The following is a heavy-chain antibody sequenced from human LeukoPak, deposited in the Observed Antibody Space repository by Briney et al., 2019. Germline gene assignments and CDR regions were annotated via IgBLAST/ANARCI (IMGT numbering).Heavy chain of an antibody. CDR2: INHSGST. J-gene: IGHJ6*02. V-gene: IGHV4-34*01. CDR3: ASSKTQNNKIYYYYGMDV. D-gene: IGHD1-20*01. CDR1: GGSFSGYY. Sequence: PSETLSLTCAVYGGSFSGYYWSWIRQPSGKGLEWIGEINHSGSTNYNPSLKSRVTISVDTSKNQFSLKLSSVTAADTAVYYRASSKTQNNKIYYYYGMDVWGQGTTVTVSS.